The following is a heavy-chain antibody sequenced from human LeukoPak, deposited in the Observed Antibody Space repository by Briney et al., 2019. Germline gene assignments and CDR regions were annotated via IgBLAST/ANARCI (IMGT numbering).Heavy chain of an antibody. CDR1: GFTFSSYG. Sequence: GGSLRLSCAASGFTFSSYGMTWVRQAPGKGLEWVGRIKSKTDGGTTDYAAPVKGRFTISRDDSKNTLYLQMNSLKTEDTAVYYCTTDTWERFDPWGQGTLVTVSS. CDR2: IKSKTDGGTT. V-gene: IGHV3-15*01. D-gene: IGHD1-26*01. J-gene: IGHJ5*02. CDR3: TTDTWERFDP.